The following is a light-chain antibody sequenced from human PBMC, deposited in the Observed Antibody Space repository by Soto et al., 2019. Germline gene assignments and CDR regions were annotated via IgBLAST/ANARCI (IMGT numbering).Light chain of an antibody. V-gene: IGKV1-8*01. CDR3: QQYYSYPS. CDR1: QGISSY. Sequence: AIRMTQSPSSLSASTGDRVTITCRASQGISSYVAWYQQKPGKATKLLIYAASTLQSGVPSRFSGSGSGTDFTLTISCLHSEDFATYYCQQYYSYPSFGQGTKVEIK. CDR2: AAS. J-gene: IGKJ1*01.